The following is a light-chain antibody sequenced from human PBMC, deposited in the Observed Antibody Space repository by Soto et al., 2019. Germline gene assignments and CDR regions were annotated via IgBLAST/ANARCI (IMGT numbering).Light chain of an antibody. CDR1: SSDVGTYKY. J-gene: IGLJ1*01. CDR3: SSYTSSNTYV. Sequence: QSVLTQPASVSGSPGQSITMSCTGTSSDVGTYKYVSWYQQYPSKAPKLIIYDVNNRPSGVSNRFSGSKSGNTASLTISGLQAEDEAVYYCSSYTSSNTYVFGSGTKVTVL. V-gene: IGLV2-14*03. CDR2: DVN.